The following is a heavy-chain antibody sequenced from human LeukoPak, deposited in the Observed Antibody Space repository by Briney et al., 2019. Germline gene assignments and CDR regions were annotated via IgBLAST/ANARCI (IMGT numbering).Heavy chain of an antibody. CDR2: IKSKTHGETT. J-gene: IGHJ4*02. CDR1: GFSFSGAW. Sequence: PGGSLRLSCGASGFSFSGAWMSWVRQAPGKGLEWVARIKSKTHGETTDYAAPVKGRFTISRDDSKTTLFLQMDSLKTEDTAVYYCAIDDYLDTSGPSGADYFDYWGQGALVTVSS. V-gene: IGHV3-15*01. CDR3: AIDDYLDTSGPSGADYFDY. D-gene: IGHD3-22*01.